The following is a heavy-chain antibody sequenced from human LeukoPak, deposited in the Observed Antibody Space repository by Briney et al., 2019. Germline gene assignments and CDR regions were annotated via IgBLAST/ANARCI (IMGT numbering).Heavy chain of an antibody. CDR3: ARQYYYDSGGFSTYFDY. D-gene: IGHD3-22*01. Sequence: SETLSLTCTVSGGSISSYYWSWIRQPPGKGLEWIGYIYYSGSTNYNPSLKSRVTISVDTSKNQFSLKLRSVTAADTAVYYCARQYYYDSGGFSTYFDYWGQGTLVTVSS. J-gene: IGHJ4*02. V-gene: IGHV4-59*08. CDR1: GGSISSYY. CDR2: IYYSGST.